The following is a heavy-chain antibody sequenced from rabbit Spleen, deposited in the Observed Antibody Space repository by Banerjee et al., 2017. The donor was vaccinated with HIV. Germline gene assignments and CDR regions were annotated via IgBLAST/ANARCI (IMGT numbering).Heavy chain of an antibody. J-gene: IGHJ4*01. CDR1: GFSFSSSCW. V-gene: IGHV1S40*01. CDR2: IYDGSGGST. Sequence: QSLEESGGDLVKPGASLTVTCTASGFSFSSSCWMCWVRQAPGKGLEWIACIYDGSGGSTYYASWAKGRFTISKTSSTTVTLQMTSLTAADTATYFCARDLRCGGSVSYGAGLDLWGQGTLVTVS. CDR3: ARDLRCGGSVSYGAGLDL. D-gene: IGHD6-1*01.